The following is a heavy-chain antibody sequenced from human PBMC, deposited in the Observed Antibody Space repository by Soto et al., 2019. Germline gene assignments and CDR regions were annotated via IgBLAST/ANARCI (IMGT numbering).Heavy chain of an antibody. CDR3: AGEKVGTTGIDF. CDR1: GYTFTGYD. D-gene: IGHD1-26*01. V-gene: IGHV1-8*01. Sequence: QAQLVQSGAEVKKPGASVKVSCKASGYTFTGYDINWVRQATGQGLEWMGWMNPNSGNTGYAQNFQGRVTMTRDNSRPTAYMELTSLRDHDSAVYYCAGEKVGTTGIDFWGQGTLVTVSS. CDR2: MNPNSGNT. J-gene: IGHJ4*02.